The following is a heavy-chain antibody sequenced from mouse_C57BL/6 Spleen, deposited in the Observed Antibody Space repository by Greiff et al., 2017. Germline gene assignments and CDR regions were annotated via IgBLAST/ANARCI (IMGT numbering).Heavy chain of an antibody. CDR3: TSRQLRLRFAY. D-gene: IGHD3-2*02. CDR2: IDPETGGT. CDR1: GYTFTDYE. V-gene: IGHV1-15*01. Sequence: VQLQESGAELVRPGASVTLSCKASGYTFTDYEMHWVKQTPVHGLEWIGAIDPETGGTAYNQKFKGKAILTADKSSSTAYMELRSLTSEDSAVYYCTSRQLRLRFAYWCQETLVTVSA. J-gene: IGHJ3*01.